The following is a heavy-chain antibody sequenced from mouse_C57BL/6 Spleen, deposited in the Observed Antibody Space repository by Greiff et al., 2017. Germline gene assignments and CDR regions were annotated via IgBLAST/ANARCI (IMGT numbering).Heavy chain of an antibody. J-gene: IGHJ2*01. V-gene: IGHV1-81*01. CDR1: GYTFTSYG. Sequence: VQLQQSGAELARPGASVKLSCKASGYTFTSYGISWVKQRPGQGLEWIGEIYPRSGNTYYNEKFKGKATLTADKSSSTAYVELRSLTSEDAAVYFCASDYYGSSDYYFDYGGQGTTLTVSS. CDR3: ASDYYGSSDYYFDY. D-gene: IGHD1-1*01. CDR2: IYPRSGNT.